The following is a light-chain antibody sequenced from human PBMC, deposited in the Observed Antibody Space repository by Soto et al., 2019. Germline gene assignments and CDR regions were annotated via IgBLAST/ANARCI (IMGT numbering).Light chain of an antibody. CDR3: SSYTSPSRYV. CDR1: SSDVGKYDR. J-gene: IGLJ1*01. CDR2: EVP. Sequence: QSALTQPPSVSGSPGQSVTISCTGTSSDVGKYDRVSWYQQPPGTAPKLIIYEVPTRPSGVPARFSGSKSGNTASLTISGLQAEDEADYYCSSYTSPSRYVFGAGTKLTVL. V-gene: IGLV2-18*02.